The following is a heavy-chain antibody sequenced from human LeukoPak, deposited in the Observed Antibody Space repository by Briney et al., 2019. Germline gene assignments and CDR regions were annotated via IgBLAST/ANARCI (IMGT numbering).Heavy chain of an antibody. V-gene: IGHV3-9*01. Sequence: PGGSLRLSCAASGFTFEDYAMHWVRQAPGKGLEWVSGITWNSGRIGYADSVKGRFTISRDNAKNSLYRQMDSLRVEDTAFYYCAKDEGSSWYSWFDPWGQGTLVTVSS. CDR3: AKDEGSSWYSWFDP. J-gene: IGHJ5*02. CDR1: GFTFEDYA. D-gene: IGHD6-13*01. CDR2: ITWNSGRI.